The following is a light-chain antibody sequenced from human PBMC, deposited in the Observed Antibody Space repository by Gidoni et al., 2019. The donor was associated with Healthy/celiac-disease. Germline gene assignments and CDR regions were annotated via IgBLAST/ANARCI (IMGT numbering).Light chain of an antibody. V-gene: IGKV4-1*01. CDR3: QQYDSTPPT. CDR1: QSVLYSSNNKNY. CDR2: WAS. J-gene: IGKJ2*01. Sequence: DIVMTPSPDSLAVSLGERATINCKSSQSVLYSSNNKNYLAWYQQKPGQPPKLLIYWASTREAGVPDRFSGSGSGTDFTLTISSLQAEDVAVYYCQQYDSTPPTFGQXTKLEIK.